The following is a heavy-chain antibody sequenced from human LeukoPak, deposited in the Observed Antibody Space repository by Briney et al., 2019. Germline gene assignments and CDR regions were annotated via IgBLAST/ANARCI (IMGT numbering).Heavy chain of an antibody. V-gene: IGHV4-34*01. CDR1: GGSISSYY. Sequence: PSETLSLTCTVSGGSISSYYWSWIRQPPGKGLEWIGEINHSGSTNYNPSLKSRVTISVDTSKNQFSLNLSSVTAADTAVYYCARRGYSWGHWGQGTLVTVSS. CDR3: ARRGYSWGH. D-gene: IGHD5-18*01. CDR2: INHSGST. J-gene: IGHJ4*02.